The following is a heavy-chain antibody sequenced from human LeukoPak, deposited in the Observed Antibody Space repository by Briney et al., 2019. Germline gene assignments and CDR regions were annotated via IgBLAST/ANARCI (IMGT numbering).Heavy chain of an antibody. Sequence: GASVKVSCKASGYTFTGYYMHWVRQAPGQGLEWMGWINPNSGGTNYAQKFQGRVTMTRGTSISTAYMELSRLRSGDTAVYYCARGGLLWFGESPDWYFDLWGRGTLVTVSS. CDR3: ARGGLLWFGESPDWYFDL. CDR1: GYTFTGYY. V-gene: IGHV1-2*02. J-gene: IGHJ2*01. CDR2: INPNSGGT. D-gene: IGHD3-10*01.